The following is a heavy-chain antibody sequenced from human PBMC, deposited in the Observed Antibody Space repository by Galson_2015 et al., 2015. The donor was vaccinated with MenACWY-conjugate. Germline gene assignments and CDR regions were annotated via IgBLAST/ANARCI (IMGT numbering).Heavy chain of an antibody. Sequence: SLRLSCAASGFTFSTYSMNWVRQAPGEGLEWVSYISSSSTIYYADSVKGRFTISRDNSKNTLFLQMSSLRAEDTAVYYCVNDVKPSSRGYYGSGSYYNYWGQGTLVTVAS. CDR3: VNDVKPSSRGYYGSGSYYNY. CDR2: ISSSSTI. D-gene: IGHD3-10*01. J-gene: IGHJ4*02. V-gene: IGHV3-48*01. CDR1: GFTFSTYS.